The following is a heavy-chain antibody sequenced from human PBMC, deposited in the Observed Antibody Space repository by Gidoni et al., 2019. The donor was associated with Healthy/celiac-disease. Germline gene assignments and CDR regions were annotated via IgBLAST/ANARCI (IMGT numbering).Heavy chain of an antibody. CDR2: ISSSSSTI. V-gene: IGHV3-48*04. CDR3: ASYLGYSYGRYFDY. CDR1: GFNFSSYS. J-gene: IGHJ4*02. Sequence: EVQLVEYGGGLVQPGGSLRLSCAASGFNFSSYSMNWVRQAPGKGLEWVSYISSSSSTIYYADSVKGRFTISRDNAKNSLYLQMNSLIAEDTAVYYCASYLGYSYGRYFDYWGQGTLVTVSS. D-gene: IGHD5-18*01.